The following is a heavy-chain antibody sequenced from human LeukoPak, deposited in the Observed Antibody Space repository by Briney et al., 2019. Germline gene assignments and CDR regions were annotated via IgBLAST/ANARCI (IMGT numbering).Heavy chain of an antibody. CDR1: GFTFSSYA. CDR3: VIWGDYDVLTGYYVSDY. Sequence: GGSLRLSCAASGFTFSSYAMSWVRQAPGKGLEWVSAISGSGGSTYYADSVKGRFTISRDNSKNTVFLQMNSLRHEDTAIYYCVIWGDYDVLTGYYVSDYWGQGTLVTVSS. D-gene: IGHD3-9*01. V-gene: IGHV3-23*01. CDR2: ISGSGGST. J-gene: IGHJ4*02.